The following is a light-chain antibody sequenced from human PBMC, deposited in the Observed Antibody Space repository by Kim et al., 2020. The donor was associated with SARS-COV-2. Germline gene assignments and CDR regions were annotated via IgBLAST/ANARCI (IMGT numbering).Light chain of an antibody. Sequence: SSSVGDRVTITCRASQSVNSWLAWHQQTPGKAPKLLIHKTSILKSGVPSRFSCSGSGTEFTLTINSLQPDDSATYYCQQYSTYSGNFGQGTKLEIK. V-gene: IGKV1-5*03. J-gene: IGKJ2*02. CDR1: QSVNSW. CDR3: QQYSTYSGN. CDR2: KTS.